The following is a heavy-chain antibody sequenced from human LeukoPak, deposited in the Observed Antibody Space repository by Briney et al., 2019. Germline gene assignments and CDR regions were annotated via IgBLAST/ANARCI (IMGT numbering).Heavy chain of an antibody. CDR3: TRATRANYNPGAFVV. CDR1: GYSFTGYY. Sequence: ASVKVSCKASGYSFTGYYIHWVGQAPGQGHEWMGWINPKSGGTDSAEKFGGRVTMSRDRSGRTSYLEVRRLKSDDTAVYYCTRATRANYNPGAFVVWGQGTMVTVSS. CDR2: INPKSGGT. V-gene: IGHV1-2*02. J-gene: IGHJ3*01. D-gene: IGHD4/OR15-4a*01.